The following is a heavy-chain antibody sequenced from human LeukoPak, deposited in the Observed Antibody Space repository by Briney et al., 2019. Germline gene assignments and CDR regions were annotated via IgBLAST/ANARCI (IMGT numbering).Heavy chain of an antibody. V-gene: IGHV3-23*01. CDR1: GFTFSTYA. CDR3: ARGVEPLAANTLAY. Sequence: GGSLRLSCAASGFTFSTYAMSWVRQAPGKGLEWVSAISGSGGSTYYADSVKGRFTISRDNSKNTLYLEMNSLSPDDTAVYYCARGVEPLAANTLAYWGQGTLVTVSS. D-gene: IGHD1-14*01. CDR2: ISGSGGST. J-gene: IGHJ4*02.